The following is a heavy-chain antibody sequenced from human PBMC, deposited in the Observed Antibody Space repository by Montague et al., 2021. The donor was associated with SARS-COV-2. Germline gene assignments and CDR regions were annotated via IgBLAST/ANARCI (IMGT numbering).Heavy chain of an antibody. D-gene: IGHD2-15*01. V-gene: IGHV3-33*01. CDR2: IWYDGSNK. CDR3: ARILSYYYGMDV. CDR1: GLTFSSYG. J-gene: IGHJ6*02. Sequence: SLRLSCAASGLTFSSYGMHWVRQAPGKGLEWVAVIWYDGSNKYYADSVKGRFTISRDNSKSTLYLQMNSLRAEDTAVYYCARILSYYYGMDVWGQGTLVTVSS.